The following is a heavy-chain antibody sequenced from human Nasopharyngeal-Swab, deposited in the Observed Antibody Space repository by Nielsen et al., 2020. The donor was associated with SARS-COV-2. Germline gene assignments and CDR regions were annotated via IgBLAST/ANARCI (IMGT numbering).Heavy chain of an antibody. V-gene: IGHV3-30*03. CDR3: ARAPGDFWSGYPRDYYYYGMDV. J-gene: IGHJ6*02. Sequence: WIRQPPGKGLEWVAVISYDGSNKYYADSVKGRFTISRDNSKNTLYLQMNSQRAEDTAVYYCARAPGDFWSGYPRDYYYYGMDVWGQGTTVTVSS. D-gene: IGHD3-3*01. CDR2: ISYDGSNK.